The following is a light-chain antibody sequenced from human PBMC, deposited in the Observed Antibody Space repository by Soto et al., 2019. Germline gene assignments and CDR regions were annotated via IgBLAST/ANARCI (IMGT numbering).Light chain of an antibody. Sequence: DIQMTQSPSSLSASVGDRVTITCRTSQTINNYLNWYQQKPGRAPKLLIYAAYNLQSGVPSRFSGSGSGTDFTLAISALQPDDFATYFCQQTYSIPLTFGGGTKLDIK. CDR3: QQTYSIPLT. J-gene: IGKJ4*01. CDR2: AAY. CDR1: QTINNY. V-gene: IGKV1-39*01.